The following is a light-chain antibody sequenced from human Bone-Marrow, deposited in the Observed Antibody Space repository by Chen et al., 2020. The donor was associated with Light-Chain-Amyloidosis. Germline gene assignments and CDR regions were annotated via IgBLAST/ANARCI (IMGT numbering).Light chain of an antibody. CDR1: QSFTNNY. Sequence: EIVLTQSPATLSLSPGERATLSCGASQSFTNNYLAWYQQKPGLAPRLLIYDASIRATGTPDRFSGSGSRTDYTLTISRLEPEDFAVYYCQQYVRSPPTFGQGTKVEIK. J-gene: IGKJ1*01. CDR2: DAS. CDR3: QQYVRSPPT. V-gene: IGKV3D-20*01.